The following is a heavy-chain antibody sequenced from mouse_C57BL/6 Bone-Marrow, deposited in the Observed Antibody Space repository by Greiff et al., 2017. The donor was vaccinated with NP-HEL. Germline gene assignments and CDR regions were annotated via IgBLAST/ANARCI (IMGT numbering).Heavy chain of an antibody. J-gene: IGHJ1*03. CDR2: ISDGGSYT. CDR1: GFTFSSYA. V-gene: IGHV5-4*03. Sequence: DVMLVESGGGLVKPGGSLKLSCAASGFTFSSYAMSWVRQTPEKRLEWVATISDGGSYTYYPDNVKGRFTISRDNAKNNLYLQMSHLKSEDTAMYDCARYYGSSYWYFDVWGTGTTVTVSS. CDR3: ARYYGSSYWYFDV. D-gene: IGHD1-1*01.